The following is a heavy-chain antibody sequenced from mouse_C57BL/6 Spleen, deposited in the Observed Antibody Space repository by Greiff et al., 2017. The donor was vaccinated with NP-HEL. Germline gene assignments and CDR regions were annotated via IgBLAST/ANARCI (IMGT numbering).Heavy chain of an antibody. V-gene: IGHV5-9-1*02. J-gene: IGHJ3*01. Sequence: EVKLMESGEGLVKPGGSLKLSCAASGFTFSSYAMSWVRQTPEKRLEWVAYISSGGDYIYYADTVKGRFTISRDNARNTLYLQMSSLKSEDTAMYYCTRDLFYYYGSSYAWFAYWGQGTLVTVSA. CDR1: GFTFSSYA. CDR3: TRDLFYYYGSSYAWFAY. D-gene: IGHD1-1*01. CDR2: ISSGGDYI.